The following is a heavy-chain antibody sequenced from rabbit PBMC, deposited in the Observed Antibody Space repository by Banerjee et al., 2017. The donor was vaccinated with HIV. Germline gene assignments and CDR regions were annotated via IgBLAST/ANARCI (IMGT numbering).Heavy chain of an antibody. CDR2: ILASSGSA. CDR3: ARDAGYAGANW. V-gene: IGHV1S45*01. J-gene: IGHJ3*01. D-gene: IGHD4-2*01. Sequence: QQQLEESGGGLVKPGGTLTLTCKASGIDFSSYYYMCWVRQAPGKGLELIACILASSGSAYYASWAKGRFTISKASWTTVTLQMTSLTAADTASYFCARDAGYAGANWWGQGTRVTVS. CDR1: GIDFSSYYY.